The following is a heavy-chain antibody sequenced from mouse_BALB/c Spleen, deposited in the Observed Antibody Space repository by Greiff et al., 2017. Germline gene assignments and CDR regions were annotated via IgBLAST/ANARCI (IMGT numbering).Heavy chain of an antibody. J-gene: IGHJ4*01. Sequence: VQLQQSGAELVKPGASVKMSCKASGYTFTTYSMQWVKQRHGKSLEWIGNFHPYNGDTKYNEKFKGKAKLTVEKSSSTAYLELSRLTSDDSAVYDSARRGRYDMDYWGQGTSVTVSA. CDR3: ARRGRYDMDY. V-gene: IGHV1-47*01. CDR2: FHPYNGDT. CDR1: GYTFTTYS.